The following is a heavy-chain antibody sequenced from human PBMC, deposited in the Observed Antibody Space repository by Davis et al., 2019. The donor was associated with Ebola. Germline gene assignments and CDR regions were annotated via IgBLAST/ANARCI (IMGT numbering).Heavy chain of an antibody. CDR2: TSYDGSNK. CDR3: ARDPSITMIVVVTGFDY. J-gene: IGHJ4*02. D-gene: IGHD3-22*01. Sequence: GGSLRLSCAASGFTFRSYGMHWVRQAPGKGLEWVAVTSYDGSNKYYADSEKGRFTISRDNSKNTLYLQMNSLRAEDTAVYYCARDPSITMIVVVTGFDYWGQGTLVTVSS. V-gene: IGHV3-30*19. CDR1: GFTFRSYG.